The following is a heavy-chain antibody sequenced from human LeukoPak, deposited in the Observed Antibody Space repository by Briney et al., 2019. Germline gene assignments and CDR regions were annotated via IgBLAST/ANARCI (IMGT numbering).Heavy chain of an antibody. CDR3: TRMTTGHDY. J-gene: IGHJ4*02. CDR2: INHSGYT. V-gene: IGHV4-34*01. Sequence: SETLSLTCAVSGVSFDDYYWAWVRQTPGKGLEWIGEINHSGYTNDSPSLKSRVTLSIDTSRKQFSLNLRSVTVADAGTYYCTRMTTGHDYWGQGTLITVSS. D-gene: IGHD4-17*01. CDR1: GVSFDDYY.